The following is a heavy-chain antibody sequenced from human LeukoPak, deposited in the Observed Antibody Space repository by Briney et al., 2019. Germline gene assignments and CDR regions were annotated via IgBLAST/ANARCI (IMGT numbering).Heavy chain of an antibody. D-gene: IGHD1-26*01. Sequence: PSETLSLTCTVSGGSISSYYWSWIRQPPGKGLEWIGYIYYSGSTNYNPSLKSRVTISVDTSKNQFSLKLSSVTAADTAVYYCARWKGATTYWYFDLWGRGTLVTVSS. J-gene: IGHJ2*01. V-gene: IGHV4-59*08. CDR2: IYYSGST. CDR1: GGSISSYY. CDR3: ARWKGATTYWYFDL.